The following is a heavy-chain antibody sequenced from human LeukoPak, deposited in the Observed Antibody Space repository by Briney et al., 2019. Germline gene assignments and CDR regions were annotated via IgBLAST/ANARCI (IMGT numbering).Heavy chain of an antibody. CDR2: ITWDGGST. D-gene: IGHD6-25*01. CDR1: GFTFDDYS. Sequence: GGSLRLSCAASGFTFDDYSMHWVRQAPGKGLEWVSLITWDGGSTYYAASVKGRFTISRDNTKNSLYLQMHSLRAEESALYYCSKAIGGRPDLFDFWGQGTLVTVSS. CDR3: SKAIGGRPDLFDF. V-gene: IGHV3-43D*03. J-gene: IGHJ4*02.